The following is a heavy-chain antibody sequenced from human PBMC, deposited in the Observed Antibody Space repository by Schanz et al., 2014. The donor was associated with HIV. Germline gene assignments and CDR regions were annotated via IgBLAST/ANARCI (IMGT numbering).Heavy chain of an antibody. CDR3: ARITGEHYYAMDV. CDR1: GYTFTSYD. D-gene: IGHD3-16*01. CDR2: MNPNSGNT. J-gene: IGHJ6*02. Sequence: QVQLVQSGAEVKKPGASVKVSCKASGYTFTSYDINWVRQATGQGLEWMGWMNPNSGNTGYAQKFQGRVSMATDTSTNTAYMELRSLRSDDTAVYYCARITGEHYYAMDVWGQGTTVTVTS. V-gene: IGHV1-8*01.